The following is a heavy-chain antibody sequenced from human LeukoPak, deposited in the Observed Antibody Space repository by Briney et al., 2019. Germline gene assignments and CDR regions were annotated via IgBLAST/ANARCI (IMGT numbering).Heavy chain of an antibody. D-gene: IGHD1-26*01. CDR1: GGSISSYY. CDR2: IYYSGST. J-gene: IGHJ3*02. Sequence: KPSETLSLTCTVSGGSISSYYWSWIRQPPGKGLEWIGYIYYSGSTNYNPSLKSRVTISVDTSKNQFSLKLSSVTAADTAMYYCARGRGVGASDAFDIWGQGTMVTVSS. V-gene: IGHV4-59*08. CDR3: ARGRGVGASDAFDI.